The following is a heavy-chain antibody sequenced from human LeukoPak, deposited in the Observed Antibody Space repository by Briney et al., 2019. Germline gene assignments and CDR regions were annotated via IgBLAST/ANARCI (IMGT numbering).Heavy chain of an antibody. CDR1: GYTFTGYY. CDR2: INPNSGGT. CDR3: ATGVCSGGSCYSDYYYYGMDV. Sequence: ASVKVSCKASGYTFTGYYMHWVRQAPGQGLEWMGWINPNSGGTNYAQKFQGWVTMTRDTSISTAYMELSRLRSDDTAVYYCATGVCSGGSCYSDYYYYGMDVWGQGTTVTVSS. D-gene: IGHD2-15*01. V-gene: IGHV1-2*04. J-gene: IGHJ6*02.